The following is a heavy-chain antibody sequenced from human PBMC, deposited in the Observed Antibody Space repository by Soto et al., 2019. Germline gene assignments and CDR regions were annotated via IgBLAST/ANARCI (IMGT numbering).Heavy chain of an antibody. D-gene: IGHD5-18*01. J-gene: IGHJ4*02. V-gene: IGHV4-34*01. CDR3: ARGRGSGYSYGRNRKLDY. CDR2: INHSGST. CDR1: GGSFSGYY. Sequence: QVQLQQWGAGLLKPSETLSLTCAVYGGSFSGYYWSWIRQPPGKGLEWIGEINHSGSTNYNPSLTIRVTKSVDTSKHQFALTLSSVTAAGTAVYYCARGRGSGYSYGRNRKLDYWGQGTLVTVSS.